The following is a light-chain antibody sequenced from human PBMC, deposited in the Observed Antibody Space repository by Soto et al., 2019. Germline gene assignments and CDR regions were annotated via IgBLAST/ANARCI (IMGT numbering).Light chain of an antibody. V-gene: IGKV1-12*01. CDR1: QGISSW. CDR3: QQAYSLPIT. Sequence: DIQMTQSPSSVSASVGDRVTITCRASQGISSWLAWYQQKPGKAPKFLIYAASTLQSGVPSRFSGSASGTEFTLTIRNLQPEDFATYYCQQAYSLPITFGQGTRLEIK. CDR2: AAS. J-gene: IGKJ5*01.